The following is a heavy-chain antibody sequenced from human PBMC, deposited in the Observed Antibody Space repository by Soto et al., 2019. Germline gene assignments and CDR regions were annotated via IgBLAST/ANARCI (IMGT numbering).Heavy chain of an antibody. J-gene: IGHJ2*01. V-gene: IGHV3-9*01. CDR1: GFSFDEYA. Sequence: EMQLVESGGGLVQPGRSLRLSCAASGFSFDEYAMHWVRQAPGMGLKWVSGISWNSGSIAYADSVKGRFTVSRDNAKRGLYLQMNSLRPEDTALYYCAKVWGGAGDWYFDLWGRGTLVTVSS. CDR3: AKVWGGAGDWYFDL. D-gene: IGHD3-16*01. CDR2: ISWNSGSI.